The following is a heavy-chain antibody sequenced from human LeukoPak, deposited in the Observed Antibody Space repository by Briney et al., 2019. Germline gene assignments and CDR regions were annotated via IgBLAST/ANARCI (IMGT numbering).Heavy chain of an antibody. D-gene: IGHD3-10*01. CDR3: VKGFVHPTYYFDY. Sequence: GGSLRLSCAASGFTFSNYAMMWVRQAPGKRLEWVSSITGSGDGSYYADSVRGRFTISRDNSENTLYLQLNSLRAEDTAVYFCVKGFVHPTYYFDYWGQGTLVTVSS. CDR1: GFTFSNYA. CDR2: ITGSGDGS. V-gene: IGHV3-23*01. J-gene: IGHJ4*02.